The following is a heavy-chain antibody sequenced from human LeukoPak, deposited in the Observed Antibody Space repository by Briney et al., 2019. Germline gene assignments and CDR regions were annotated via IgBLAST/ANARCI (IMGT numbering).Heavy chain of an antibody. CDR3: ARVSAADYIIFDY. CDR1: GGSISSSNW. CDR2: IYHSGST. D-gene: IGHD6-13*01. J-gene: IGHJ4*02. V-gene: IGHV4-4*02. Sequence: PSGTLSLTCAVSGGSISSSNWWSWVRQPPGKGLEWIGEIYHSGSTNYNPSLKSRVTISVDKSKNQFSLKLSSVTAADTAVYYCARVSAADYIIFDYWGQGTLVTVSS.